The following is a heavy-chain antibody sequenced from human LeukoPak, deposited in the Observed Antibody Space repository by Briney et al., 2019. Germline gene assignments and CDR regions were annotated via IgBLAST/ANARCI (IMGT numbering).Heavy chain of an antibody. Sequence: ASVTVSCKASGYTFTSYGISWVRQAPGQGLEWMGWIGAYNGNTNYAQNLQGRVTLTTDTSTATAYMELRSLTSDDTAVYYCAIAAITVAGTRYFLHWGQGTLVTVSS. CDR3: AIAAITVAGTRYFLH. D-gene: IGHD6-19*01. CDR1: GYTFTSYG. V-gene: IGHV1-18*01. J-gene: IGHJ1*01. CDR2: IGAYNGNT.